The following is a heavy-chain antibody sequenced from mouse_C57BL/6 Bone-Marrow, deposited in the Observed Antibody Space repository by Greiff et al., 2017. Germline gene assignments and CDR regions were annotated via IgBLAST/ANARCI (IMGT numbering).Heavy chain of an antibody. V-gene: IGHV2-6*01. CDR1: GFSLTSYG. Sequence: QVQLKESGPGLVAPSQSLSITCTVSGFSLTSYGVDWVRQSPGKGLEWLGVIWGVGSTTYNSALKSRLCISKDNSKSQVFLKMNSLQTDDTAMYYCASPAYYSNYYFDYWGQGTTLTVSS. J-gene: IGHJ2*01. CDR2: IWGVGST. CDR3: ASPAYYSNYYFDY. D-gene: IGHD2-5*01.